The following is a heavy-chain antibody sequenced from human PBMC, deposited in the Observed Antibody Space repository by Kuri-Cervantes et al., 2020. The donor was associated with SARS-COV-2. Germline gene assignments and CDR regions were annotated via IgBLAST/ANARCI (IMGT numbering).Heavy chain of an antibody. CDR3: ARDRGYFDWFYMDV. V-gene: IGHV3-11*06. CDR2: ITRSSVYI. Sequence: GGSLRLSSTASGFIFSDYYMTWIRQAPGKGLEWVSSITRSSVYISYADSLKGRFTISRDNAKDSLYLQMNSLRAEDTAVYYCARDRGYFDWFYMDVWGKGTTVTVSS. J-gene: IGHJ6*03. D-gene: IGHD3-9*01. CDR1: GFIFSDYY.